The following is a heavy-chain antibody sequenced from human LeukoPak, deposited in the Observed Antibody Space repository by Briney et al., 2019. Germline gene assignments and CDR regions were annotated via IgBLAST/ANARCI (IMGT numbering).Heavy chain of an antibody. D-gene: IGHD3-10*01. CDR2: IYYTGNT. J-gene: IGHJ3*02. CDR3: ARRGPRGYYGSGKRSDFDI. V-gene: IGHV4-39*07. CDR1: GDSISSSKSY. Sequence: PSETLSLTCTVSGDSISSSKSYWGWIRQPPGKGLEWIGSIYYTGNTYYNASLKSRVTISVDTSKNQFSLKLSSVTAADTAVYYCARRGPRGYYGSGKRSDFDIWGQGTMVTVSS.